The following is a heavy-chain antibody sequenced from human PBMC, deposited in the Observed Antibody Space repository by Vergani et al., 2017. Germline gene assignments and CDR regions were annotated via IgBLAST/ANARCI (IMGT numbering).Heavy chain of an antibody. D-gene: IGHD2-2*01. V-gene: IGHV1-69*06. CDR2: IIPIFGTA. J-gene: IGHJ1*01. CDR3: ASFLPAAIWAEYFQH. CDR1: GGTFSSYA. Sequence: QVQLVQSGAEVKKPGSSVKVSCKASGGTFSSYAISWVRQAPGQGLEGMGGIIPIFGTATYAQKFQGRVTNTADKSTSTAYMELCSLRSEDTAVYYCASFLPAAIWAEYFQHWGQGTLVTVSS.